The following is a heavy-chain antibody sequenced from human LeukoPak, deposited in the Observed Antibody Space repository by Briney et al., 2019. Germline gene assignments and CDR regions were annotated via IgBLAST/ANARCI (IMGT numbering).Heavy chain of an antibody. V-gene: IGHV1-2*02. Sequence: ASVKVSCKASGYTFTGYYMHWVRQAPGQGLEWMGWISAYNGNTNYAQKFQGRVTMTRDTSTSTVYMELSSLRSEDTAVYYCAREGKGADIVVVPAAMRYYFDYWGQGTLVTVSS. CDR2: ISAYNGNT. CDR1: GYTFTGYY. D-gene: IGHD2-2*01. J-gene: IGHJ4*02. CDR3: AREGKGADIVVVPAAMRYYFDY.